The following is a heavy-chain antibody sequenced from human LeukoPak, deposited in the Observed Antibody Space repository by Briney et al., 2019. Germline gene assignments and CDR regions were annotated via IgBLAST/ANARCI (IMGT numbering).Heavy chain of an antibody. CDR2: INHSGST. CDR1: GGSFSGYY. J-gene: IGHJ6*02. Sequence: SETLSLTCAVYGGSFSGYYWSWIRQPPGKGLEWIGEINHSGSTNYNPSLKSRVTISVDTSKNQFSLKLSSVTAADTAVYYCARGWSGYFYYYYYGMDVWGQGTTVTVSS. V-gene: IGHV4-34*01. D-gene: IGHD3-3*01. CDR3: ARGWSGYFYYYYYGMDV.